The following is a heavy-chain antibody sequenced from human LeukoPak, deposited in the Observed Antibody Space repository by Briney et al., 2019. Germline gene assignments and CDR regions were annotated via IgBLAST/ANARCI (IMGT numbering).Heavy chain of an antibody. Sequence: GGSLRLSCVASGFTFSSYEMNWVRQAPGKGLEWVSHISSSGSTIYYAASVRGRFTISRDNAKNSLYLQMNSLRAEDTAVYYCARGDYYDSSGRLDYWGQGTLVTVSS. CDR2: ISSSGSTI. V-gene: IGHV3-48*03. CDR3: ARGDYYDSSGRLDY. J-gene: IGHJ4*02. CDR1: GFTFSSYE. D-gene: IGHD3-22*01.